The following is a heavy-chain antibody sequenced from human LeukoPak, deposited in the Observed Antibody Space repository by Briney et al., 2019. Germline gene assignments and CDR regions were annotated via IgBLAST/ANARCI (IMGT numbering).Heavy chain of an antibody. V-gene: IGHV4-30-2*01. CDR1: GGSISSGGYY. J-gene: IGHJ4*02. D-gene: IGHD6-13*01. CDR3: ARHGMRYSSSWLDY. Sequence: SSETLSLTCTVSGGSISSGGYYWSWIRQPPGKGLEWIGYIYHSGSTYYNPSLKSRVTISVDRSKNQFSLKLSSVTAADTAAYYCARHGMRYSSSWLDYWGQGTLVTVSS. CDR2: IYHSGST.